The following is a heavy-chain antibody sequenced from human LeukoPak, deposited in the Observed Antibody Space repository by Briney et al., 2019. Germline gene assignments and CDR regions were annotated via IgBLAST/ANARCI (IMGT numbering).Heavy chain of an antibody. CDR3: ARTAAGYYYYMDV. V-gene: IGHV3-7*01. CDR2: IKQDGSEK. D-gene: IGHD6-13*01. J-gene: IGHJ6*03. CDR1: GFTFSSYW. Sequence: GGSLRLSCAASGFTFSSYWMSWVRQAPGKGLEWVANIKQDGSEKYYVDSVKGRFTISRDNAKNSLYLQMNSLTAEDTAVYHCARTAAGYYYYMDVWGNGTTVTVSS.